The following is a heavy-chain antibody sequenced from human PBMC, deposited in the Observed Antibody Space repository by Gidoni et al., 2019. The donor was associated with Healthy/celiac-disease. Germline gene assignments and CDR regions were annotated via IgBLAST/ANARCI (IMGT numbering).Heavy chain of an antibody. D-gene: IGHD1-26*01. J-gene: IGHJ6*02. Sequence: LEWRGWISAYNGNTNYAQKLQGRVTMTTDTSTSTAYMELRSLRSDDTAVYYCARDGVGATSGYYYGMDVWGQGTTVTVSS. CDR2: ISAYNGNT. V-gene: IGHV1-18*01. CDR3: ARDGVGATSGYYYGMDV.